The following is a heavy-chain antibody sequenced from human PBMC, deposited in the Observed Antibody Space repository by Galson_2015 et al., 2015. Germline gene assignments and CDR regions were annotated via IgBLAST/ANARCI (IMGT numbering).Heavy chain of an antibody. J-gene: IGHJ3*01. CDR3: AREESFRGV. V-gene: IGHV4-61*01. CDR1: GGSVSSGHYY. CDR2: IHSSGST. Sequence: SETLSLTCTVSGGSVSSGHYYWTWIRQPPGKGLEWIGYIHSSGSTSYNPSLKSRVTISLDTSKNQFSLKLSSVTAADTAVYYCAREESFRGVWGQGTMVTVSS.